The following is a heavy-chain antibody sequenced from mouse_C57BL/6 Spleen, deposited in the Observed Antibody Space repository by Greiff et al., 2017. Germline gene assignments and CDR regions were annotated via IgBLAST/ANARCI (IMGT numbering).Heavy chain of an antibody. CDR1: GFTFSSYG. Sequence: EVMLVESGGDLVKPGGSLKLSCAASGFTFSSYGMSWVRQTPDKRLEWVATISSGGSYTYYPDSVKGRFTLSRDNAKNTLYLQMSSLKSEDTAMYYCARQGSQYYFDYWGQGTTLTVSS. V-gene: IGHV5-6*01. J-gene: IGHJ2*01. CDR3: ARQGSQYYFDY. CDR2: ISSGGSYT.